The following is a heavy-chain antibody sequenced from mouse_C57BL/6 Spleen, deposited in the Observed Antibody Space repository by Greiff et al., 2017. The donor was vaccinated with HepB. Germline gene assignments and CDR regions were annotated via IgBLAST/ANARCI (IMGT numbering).Heavy chain of an antibody. CDR1: GFTFTDYY. CDR3: ARYRRAAQARGFDY. Sequence: DVHLVESGGGLVQPGGSLSLSCAASGFTFTDYYMSWVRQPPGKALEWLGFIRNKANGYTTEYSASVKGRFTISRDNSQSILYLQMNALRAEDSATYYCARYRRAAQARGFDYWGQGTTLTVSS. CDR2: IRNKANGYTT. V-gene: IGHV7-3*01. J-gene: IGHJ2*01. D-gene: IGHD3-2*02.